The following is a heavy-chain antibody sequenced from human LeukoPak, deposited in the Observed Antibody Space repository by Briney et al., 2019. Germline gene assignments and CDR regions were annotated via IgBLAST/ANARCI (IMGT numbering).Heavy chain of an antibody. Sequence: GGSLRLSCAASGFPFSRYAVHWVRQAPGKGLEWVALRSHDGGIEDYADSVKGRFTISRDNSRNTLYLQMNSLKPEDTTVYYCASSNEFYYDTSTYVDYWGQGTLVTVSS. CDR1: GFPFSRYA. CDR3: ASSNEFYYDTSTYVDY. D-gene: IGHD3-22*01. V-gene: IGHV3-30-3*01. J-gene: IGHJ4*02. CDR2: RSHDGGIE.